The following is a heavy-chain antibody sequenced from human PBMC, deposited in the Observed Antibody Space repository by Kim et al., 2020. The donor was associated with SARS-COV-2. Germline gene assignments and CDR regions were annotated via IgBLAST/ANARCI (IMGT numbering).Heavy chain of an antibody. J-gene: IGHJ4*02. CDR1: GFTFSSYE. CDR2: ISSSGSTI. D-gene: IGHD6-13*01. V-gene: IGHV3-48*03. Sequence: GGSLRLSCAASGFTFSSYEMNWVRQAPGKGLEWVSYISSSGSTIYYADSVKGRFTISRDNAKNSLYLQMNSLRAEDTAVYYCARDRSSWTQNTLAFDYWGQGTLVTVSS. CDR3: ARDRSSWTQNTLAFDY.